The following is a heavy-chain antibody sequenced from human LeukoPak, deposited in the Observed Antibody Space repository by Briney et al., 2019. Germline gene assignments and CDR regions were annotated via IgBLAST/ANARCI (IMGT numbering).Heavy chain of an antibody. J-gene: IGHJ5*02. CDR2: INPNSGGT. CDR1: GYTFTGYY. D-gene: IGHD2-2*02. Sequence: ASVKVSCKASGYTFTGYYMHWVRQAPGQGLEWKGWINPNSGGTNYAQKFQGRVTMTRDTSISTAYMELSRLRSDDTAVYYCARDGSVVPAAIWFDPWGQGTLVTVSS. CDR3: ARDGSVVPAAIWFDP. V-gene: IGHV1-2*02.